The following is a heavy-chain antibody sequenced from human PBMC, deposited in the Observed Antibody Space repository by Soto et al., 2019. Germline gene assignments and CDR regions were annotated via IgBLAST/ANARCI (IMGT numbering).Heavy chain of an antibody. CDR2: ISGSGGST. V-gene: IGHV3-23*01. CDR3: TKVSTKVVAGTFDY. Sequence: GGSLRLSCAASGFTFSSYAMSWVRQAPGKGLEWVSAISGSGGSTYYADSVKGRFTISRDNSKNTLYLQMNSLRAEDTAVYYCTKVSTKVVAGTFDYWGQGTLVTVSS. D-gene: IGHD6-19*01. CDR1: GFTFSSYA. J-gene: IGHJ4*02.